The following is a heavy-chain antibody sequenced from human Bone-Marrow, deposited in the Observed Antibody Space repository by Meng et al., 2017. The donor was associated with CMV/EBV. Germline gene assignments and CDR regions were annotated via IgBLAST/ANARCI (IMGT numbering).Heavy chain of an antibody. J-gene: IGHJ6*02. Sequence: SVKVSCKASGFTFTSSAVQWVRQARGQRLEWIGWIVVGSGNTNYAQKFQERVTITRDMSTSTAYTELSSLRSEDTAVYYCAAAESSSWYPTSYYYYYGMDVWGQGTTVTVSS. D-gene: IGHD6-13*01. CDR3: AAAESSSWYPTSYYYYYGMDV. CDR2: IVVGSGNT. V-gene: IGHV1-58*01. CDR1: GFTFTSSA.